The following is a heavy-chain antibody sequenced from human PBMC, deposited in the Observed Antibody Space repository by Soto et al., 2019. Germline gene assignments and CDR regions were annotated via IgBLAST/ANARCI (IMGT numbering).Heavy chain of an antibody. J-gene: IGHJ6*02. D-gene: IGHD2-21*02. CDR1: GYTFTGYY. CDR3: ARGIVVVTAIDYGMDV. CDR2: INPSGGST. V-gene: IGHV1-46*01. Sequence: GASVKVSCTASGYTFTGYYMHWVRQAPGQGLEWMGIINPSGGSTTYAQKFQNRVTMTRDTSTSTVYMELSSLRSEDTAVYYCARGIVVVTAIDYGMDVWGQGTTVTVSS.